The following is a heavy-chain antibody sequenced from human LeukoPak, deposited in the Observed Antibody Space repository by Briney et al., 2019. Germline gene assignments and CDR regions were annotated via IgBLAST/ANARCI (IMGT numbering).Heavy chain of an antibody. V-gene: IGHV3-23*01. Sequence: GGSLRLSCAASGFTFSIYAMTWVRQAPGKELEWVSTISDSGDSTYFADSVKGRFTISRDNPKNTLYLQMNGLRAEDTALYYCASRRYSTSALDAFNIWGHGTMVTVSS. CDR2: ISDSGDST. J-gene: IGHJ3*02. CDR3: ASRRYSTSALDAFNI. CDR1: GFTFSIYA. D-gene: IGHD6-6*01.